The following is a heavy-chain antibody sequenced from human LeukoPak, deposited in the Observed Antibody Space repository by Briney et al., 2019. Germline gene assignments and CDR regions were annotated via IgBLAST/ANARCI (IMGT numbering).Heavy chain of an antibody. V-gene: IGHV4-59*01. J-gene: IGHJ4*02. CDR3: ARGGWELNY. Sequence: SETLTLTCTVSGGSISSYYWSWIRQPPGKGLEWIGYIYYSGSTNYNPSLKSRVTISVDTSKNQFSLKLSSVTAADTAVYYCARGGWELNYWGQGTLVTVSS. CDR2: IYYSGST. D-gene: IGHD1-26*01. CDR1: GGSISSYY.